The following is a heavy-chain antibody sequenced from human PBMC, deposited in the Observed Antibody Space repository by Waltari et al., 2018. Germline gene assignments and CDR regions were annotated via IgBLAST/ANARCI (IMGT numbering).Heavy chain of an antibody. D-gene: IGHD3-9*01. CDR2: INHSGST. CDR1: GGSFSGYY. V-gene: IGHV4-34*01. J-gene: IGHJ3*02. CDR3: ARSGPVLRYFDWLGWGAFDI. Sequence: QVQLQQWGAGLLKPSETLSLTCAVYGGSFSGYYWSWIRQPPGKGLEWIGEINHSGSTDYNPSLKSRVTRSVYTSKNQFSLKLSSVTAADTAVYYCARSGPVLRYFDWLGWGAFDIWGQGTMVTVSS.